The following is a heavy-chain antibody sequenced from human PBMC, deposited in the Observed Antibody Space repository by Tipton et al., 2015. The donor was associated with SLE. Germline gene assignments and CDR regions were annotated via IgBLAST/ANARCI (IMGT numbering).Heavy chain of an antibody. CDR2: INPSGGST. Sequence: SGAEVKKPGASVKVSCKASGYTFTSYYMHWVRQAPGQGLEWMGIINPSGGSTSYAQKFQGRVTMTRDTSTSTVYMELSSLRSEGTAVYYCARGITMVRGVNNVYYYGMDVWGQGTTVTVSS. CDR3: ARGITMVRGVNNVYYYGMDV. CDR1: GYTFTSYY. J-gene: IGHJ6*02. V-gene: IGHV1-46*01. D-gene: IGHD3-10*01.